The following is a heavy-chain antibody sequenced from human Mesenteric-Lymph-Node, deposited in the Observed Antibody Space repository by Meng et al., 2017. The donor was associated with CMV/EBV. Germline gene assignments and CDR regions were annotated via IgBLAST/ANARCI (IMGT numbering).Heavy chain of an antibody. CDR3: AKGGPSPNYYYYGMDV. CDR1: GFTFSSYA. V-gene: IGHV3-23*01. D-gene: IGHD2-2*01. Sequence: GESLKISCAASGFTFSSYAMSWVRQAPGKGLEWVSAISGSGGGTYYADSVKGRFTISRDNSKNTLYLQMNSLRAEDTAVYYCAKGGPSPNYYYYGMDVWGQGTTVTVSS. CDR2: ISGSGGGT. J-gene: IGHJ6*02.